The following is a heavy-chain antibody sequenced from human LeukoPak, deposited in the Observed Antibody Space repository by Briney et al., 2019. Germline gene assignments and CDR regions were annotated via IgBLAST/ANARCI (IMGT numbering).Heavy chain of an antibody. V-gene: IGHV1-18*01. CDR3: ARDRKTYYDILTGYWSAFDI. D-gene: IGHD3-9*01. CDR1: GYTFTSYG. Sequence: GASVKVSCKASGYTFTSYGISWVRQAPGQGLEWMGWISAYNGNTNYAQKLQGRVTMTTDTSTSTAYMELRGLRSDDTAVYYCARDRKTYYDILTGYWSAFDIWGQGTMVTVSS. CDR2: ISAYNGNT. J-gene: IGHJ3*02.